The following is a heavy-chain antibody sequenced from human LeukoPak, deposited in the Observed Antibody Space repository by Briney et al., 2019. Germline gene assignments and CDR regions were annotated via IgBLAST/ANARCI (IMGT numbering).Heavy chain of an antibody. V-gene: IGHV4-59*01. CDR2: IYYSGNT. J-gene: IGHJ3*02. CDR1: GDSISSYY. CDR3: ARDYAFDI. Sequence: PSETLSLTCTVSGDSISSYYWSWIRQPPGKGLEWIGCIYYSGNTNYNPSLKSRVTISIDTSKNQFSLKLSSVTAADTAVYYCARDYAFDIWGQGTMVTVPS.